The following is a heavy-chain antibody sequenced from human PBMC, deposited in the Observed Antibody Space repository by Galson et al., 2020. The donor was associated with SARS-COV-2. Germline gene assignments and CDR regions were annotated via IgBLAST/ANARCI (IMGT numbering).Heavy chain of an antibody. J-gene: IGHJ4*02. Sequence: SETLSLTCTVSGGSISSSGFYWAWIRQPPGRGLEWIASVYYRGSTYYNPSLKSRVTISVDTSKNQFLLNLNSLTAADTAVFYCARFDSSNGWFDGSFDYWGRGKLVTVSS. CDR1: GGSISSSGFY. CDR3: ARFDSSNGWFDGSFDY. V-gene: IGHV4-39*01. D-gene: IGHD6-19*01. CDR2: VYYRGST.